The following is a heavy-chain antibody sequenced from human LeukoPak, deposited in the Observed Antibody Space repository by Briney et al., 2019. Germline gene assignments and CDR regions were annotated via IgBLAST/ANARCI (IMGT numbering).Heavy chain of an antibody. CDR1: GFTFSRYA. Sequence: GGSLRLSCAASGFTFSRYAMHWGRQAPGKGPGWVAVISYDGTNKYYADSVKGRFTISRDNSKITLYLQMNSLRAEDTAVYYCARIDHDSGPFDYWGQGTLVTVSS. CDR3: ARIDHDSGPFDY. V-gene: IGHV3-30*01. CDR2: ISYDGTNK. J-gene: IGHJ4*02. D-gene: IGHD6-25*01.